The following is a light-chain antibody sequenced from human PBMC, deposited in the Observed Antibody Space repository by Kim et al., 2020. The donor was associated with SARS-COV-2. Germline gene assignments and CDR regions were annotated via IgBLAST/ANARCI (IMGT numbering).Light chain of an antibody. V-gene: IGLV2-18*02. J-gene: IGLJ2*01. CDR2: EVT. CDR1: SSDVGSYNL. Sequence: GQSVTISCTGTSSDVGSYNLVSWYQQYPGTAPKVMIYEVTNRPSGVPNRFSGSKSGNTASLTISGLQAEDEADYYCSSYTSSSTVVFGGGTQLTVL. CDR3: SSYTSSSTVV.